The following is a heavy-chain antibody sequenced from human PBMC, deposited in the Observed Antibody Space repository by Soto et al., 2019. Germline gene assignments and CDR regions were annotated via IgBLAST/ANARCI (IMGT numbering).Heavy chain of an antibody. CDR3: ARVVRGVVNWFDP. Sequence: QVQLVQSGAEAKKPGSSVKVSCKTSGGTFSSYAISWVRQAPGQGLEWMGGIVPLFRTTNYAQKFQGRVTITADTSTYTVYMELSGLRSGDTAVYYCARVVRGVVNWFDPWGQGTLVTVSS. CDR1: GGTFSSYA. V-gene: IGHV1-69*06. J-gene: IGHJ5*02. CDR2: IVPLFRTT. D-gene: IGHD3-10*01.